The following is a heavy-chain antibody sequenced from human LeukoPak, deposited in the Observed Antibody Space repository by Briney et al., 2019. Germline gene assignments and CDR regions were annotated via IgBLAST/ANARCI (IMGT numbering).Heavy chain of an antibody. Sequence: PSETLSLTCTVSGGSISSYYWSWIRQPPGKGLEWIGYIYYSGSTNYNPSLKSRVTISVDTSKNQFSLKLSSVTAADTAVYYCAKDPELQLWIAAFFDYWGQGTLVTVSS. CDR1: GGSISSYY. D-gene: IGHD5-18*01. CDR3: AKDPELQLWIAAFFDY. J-gene: IGHJ4*02. V-gene: IGHV4-59*12. CDR2: IYYSGST.